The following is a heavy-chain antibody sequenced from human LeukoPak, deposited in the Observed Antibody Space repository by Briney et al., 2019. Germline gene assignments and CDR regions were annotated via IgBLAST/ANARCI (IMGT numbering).Heavy chain of an antibody. CDR1: GYSFTSYW. J-gene: IGHJ4*02. CDR2: IYPGDSDT. CDR3: ARLLGYCSGGSCYSGGFDY. D-gene: IGHD2-15*01. Sequence: GESLKISCKGSGYSFTSYWIGWVRQMPGKGLEWMGIIYPGDSDTRYSPSFQGQITISADKSISTAYLQWSSLKASDTAMYYCARLLGYCSGGSCYSGGFDYWGQGTLVTVSS. V-gene: IGHV5-51*01.